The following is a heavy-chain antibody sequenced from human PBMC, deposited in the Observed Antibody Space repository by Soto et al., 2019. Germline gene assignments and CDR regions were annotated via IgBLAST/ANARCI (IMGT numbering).Heavy chain of an antibody. V-gene: IGHV4-31*03. Sequence: SETLSLTCTVSGGSISSGGYYWSWIRQHPGKGLEWIGYIYYSGSTYYNPSLKSRVTISVDTSKNQFSLKLSSVTAADTAVYYCATVIAAADYFDYWGQGTLVTVSS. D-gene: IGHD6-13*01. CDR3: ATVIAAADYFDY. J-gene: IGHJ4*02. CDR2: IYYSGST. CDR1: GGSISSGGYY.